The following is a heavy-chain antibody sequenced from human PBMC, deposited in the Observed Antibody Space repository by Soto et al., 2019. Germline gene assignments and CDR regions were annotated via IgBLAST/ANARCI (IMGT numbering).Heavy chain of an antibody. CDR1: GGTFSSYA. Sequence: QVQLVQSGAEVKKPGSSAKVSCKASGGTFSSYAISWVRQAPGQGLEWMGGIIPIFGTANYAQKFQGRVTITADESTSTAYMELSSLRSEDTAVYYCARTKDYGDEYYYYYGMDVWGQGTTVTVSS. V-gene: IGHV1-69*12. D-gene: IGHD4-17*01. CDR2: IIPIFGTA. CDR3: ARTKDYGDEYYYYYGMDV. J-gene: IGHJ6*02.